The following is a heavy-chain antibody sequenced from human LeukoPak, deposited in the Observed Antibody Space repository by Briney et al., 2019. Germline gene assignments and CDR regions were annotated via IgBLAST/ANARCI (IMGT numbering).Heavy chain of an antibody. CDR3: AKAASGNWNDVSDY. CDR1: GFTFSTYA. CDR2: ISGRGVST. J-gene: IGHJ4*02. V-gene: IGHV3-23*01. D-gene: IGHD1-20*01. Sequence: GGSLRLSCAASGFTFSTYAMSWVRQAPGKGLEWVSAISGRGVSTSYADSVRGRFTISRDNSENTLYLQMNSLRAEDTAVYYCAKAASGNWNDVSDYWGQGTLVTVSS.